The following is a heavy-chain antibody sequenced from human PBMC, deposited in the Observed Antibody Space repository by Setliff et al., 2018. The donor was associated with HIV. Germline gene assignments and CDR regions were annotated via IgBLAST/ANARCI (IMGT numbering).Heavy chain of an antibody. D-gene: IGHD3-22*01. CDR1: GFTFMSYW. J-gene: IGHJ1*01. Sequence: GGSLRLSCAASGFTFMSYWMHWVRQAPGKGLVWVSGLDTDGSTKDYADSVKGRFTIFRDNAKNTLYLQMNSLRVEDTALYYCAREGDYDSSGYPFFHHWGQGTLVTVSS. CDR2: LDTDGSTK. CDR3: AREGDYDSSGYPFFHH. V-gene: IGHV3-74*01.